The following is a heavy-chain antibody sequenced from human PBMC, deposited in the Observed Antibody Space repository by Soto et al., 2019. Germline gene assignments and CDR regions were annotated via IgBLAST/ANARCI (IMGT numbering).Heavy chain of an antibody. Sequence: GGSRTLSCAGSGFTLSDHYIEWVRQAPGKGRGWVGRSRDKPQGYSTAYAASVTGRFTTSRDESQTSGYRQMNSLKTEYTAVYTCVSSTYFSRSRDYTRCLDDWGQGTMVTVSS. J-gene: IGHJ4*02. V-gene: IGHV3-72*01. CDR2: SRDKPQGYST. CDR3: VSSTYFSRSRDYTRCLDD. CDR1: GFTLSDHY. D-gene: IGHD3-16*01.